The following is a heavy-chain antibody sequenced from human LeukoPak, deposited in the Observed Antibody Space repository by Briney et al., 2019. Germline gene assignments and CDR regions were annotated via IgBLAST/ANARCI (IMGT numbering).Heavy chain of an antibody. CDR3: ARVYPGVDY. J-gene: IGHJ4*02. CDR1: GYTFTSYY. Sequence: ASVKVSCKASGYTFTSYYMHWVRQAPGQGLEWMGIINPSGGSTSYAQKFQGRVTMTRDTSISTAYMELSRLRSDDTAVYYCARVYPGVDYWGQGTLVTVSS. D-gene: IGHD1-14*01. V-gene: IGHV1-46*01. CDR2: INPSGGST.